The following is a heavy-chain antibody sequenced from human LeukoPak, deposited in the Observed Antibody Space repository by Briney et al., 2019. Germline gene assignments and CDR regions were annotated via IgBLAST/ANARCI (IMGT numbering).Heavy chain of an antibody. CDR1: GFTFSSYD. D-gene: IGHD3-22*01. J-gene: IGHJ4*02. CDR3: AKTQTLYDSSGYYLGY. Sequence: PGRSLRLSCAASGFTFSSYDMHWVRQAPGKGLEWVSVISYDGSNKYYADSVKGRFTISRDNSKNTLYLQMNSLRAEDTAVYYCAKTQTLYDSSGYYLGYWGQGTLVTVSS. CDR2: ISYDGSNK. V-gene: IGHV3-30*18.